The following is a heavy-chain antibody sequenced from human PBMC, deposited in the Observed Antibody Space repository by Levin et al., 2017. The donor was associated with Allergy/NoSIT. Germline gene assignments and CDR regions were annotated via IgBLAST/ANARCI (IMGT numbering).Heavy chain of an antibody. D-gene: IGHD3-16*01. CDR2: ISNDGRNQ. Sequence: LSLTCAASGFTFSSYDVHWVRQAPGKGLEWVALISNDGRNQYYTDSVKGRFTISRDNSRNMLYLQMNSLRAEDTAVYYCAKEGGKSPAEYFQHWGQGTLVTVSS. CDR3: AKEGGKSPAEYFQH. CDR1: GFTFSSYD. J-gene: IGHJ1*01. V-gene: IGHV3-30*04.